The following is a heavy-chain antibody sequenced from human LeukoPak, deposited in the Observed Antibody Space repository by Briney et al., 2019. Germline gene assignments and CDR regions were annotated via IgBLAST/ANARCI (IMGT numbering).Heavy chain of an antibody. CDR3: ARDVVVVPAAIHYGMDV. J-gene: IGHJ6*02. Sequence: SETLSLTCAVYGGSFSDYFWGWIRQPPGKGLEWIGEINHSGRTYYNPSLKSRVTISVDTAKNQFSLNLSSVTAADTAVYYCARDVVVVPAAIHYGMDVWGQGTTVTVSS. CDR2: INHSGRT. D-gene: IGHD2-2*01. CDR1: GGSFSDYF. V-gene: IGHV4-34*01.